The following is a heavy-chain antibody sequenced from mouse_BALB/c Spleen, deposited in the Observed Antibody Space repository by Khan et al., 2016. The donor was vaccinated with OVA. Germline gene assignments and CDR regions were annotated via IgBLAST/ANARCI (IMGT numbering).Heavy chain of an antibody. D-gene: IGHD3-3*01. V-gene: IGHV3-2*02. CDR3: TRGRTY. CDR1: GYSITSDYA. CDR2: ISYTGSP. J-gene: IGHJ3*01. Sequence: EVKLLESGPGLVKPSQSLSLTCTVTGYSITSDYAWNWLRQFPGNNLEWMGYISYTGSPTYTPSLKSRISITRDTSKNQFFLQLNSVTTEDTATYYCTRGRTYWGQGTLVTVSA.